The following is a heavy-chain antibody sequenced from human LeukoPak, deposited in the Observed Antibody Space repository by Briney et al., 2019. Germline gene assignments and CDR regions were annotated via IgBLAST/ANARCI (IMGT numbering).Heavy chain of an antibody. Sequence: SETLSLTCTVSGGSISSSNYYWGWIRQPPGKGLEWIGSVSYSGRTYYNPSLKGRVTISVDTSKHQFSLKLSSVTAADTAVYYCARHSSASYYYGSGSYYNVNWGQGTLVTVSS. CDR3: ARHSSASYYYGSGSYYNVN. V-gene: IGHV4-39*01. CDR1: GGSISSSNYY. J-gene: IGHJ4*02. D-gene: IGHD3-10*01. CDR2: VSYSGRT.